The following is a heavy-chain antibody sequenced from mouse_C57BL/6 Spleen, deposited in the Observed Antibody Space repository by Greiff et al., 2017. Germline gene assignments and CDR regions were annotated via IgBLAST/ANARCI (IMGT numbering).Heavy chain of an antibody. CDR2: IYPGDGDT. CDR1: GYAFSSYW. V-gene: IGHV1-80*01. D-gene: IGHD4-1*01. Sequence: VKLQESGAELVKPGASVKISCKASGYAFSSYWMNWVKQRPGKGLEWIGQIYPGDGDTNYNGKFKGKATLTADKSSSTAYMQLSSLTSEDSAVYFCALNWDGWFAYWGQGTLVTVSA. J-gene: IGHJ3*01. CDR3: ALNWDGWFAY.